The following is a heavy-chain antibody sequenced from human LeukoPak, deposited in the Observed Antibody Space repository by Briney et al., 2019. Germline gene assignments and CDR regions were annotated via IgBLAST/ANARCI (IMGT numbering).Heavy chain of an antibody. V-gene: IGHV1-69*06. CDR3: ARSRGYYRDFDY. Sequence: SVKVSCTASGVTFSSYAISWVRQAPGQGLEWMGGIIPIFGTANYAQKFQGRVTITADKSTSTAFMELSRLRSEDTAVYYCARSRGYYRDFDYWGQGTLVTVSS. CDR1: GVTFSSYA. J-gene: IGHJ4*02. CDR2: IIPIFGTA. D-gene: IGHD3-22*01.